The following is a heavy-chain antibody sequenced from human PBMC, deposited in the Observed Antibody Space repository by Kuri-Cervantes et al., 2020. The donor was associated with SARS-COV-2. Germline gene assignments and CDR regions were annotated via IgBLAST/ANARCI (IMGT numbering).Heavy chain of an antibody. CDR1: GYTFSDYY. D-gene: IGHD3-10*01. Sequence: ASVKVSCKASGYTFSDYYMYWVRQAPGQGLEWMGWINPNSGGTNYALKFQGWVTMTRDTSSTGYMELSRLRSDDTAVYYCARGMVRGLIQSYYYGMDVWGQGTTVTVSS. CDR3: ARGMVRGLIQSYYYGMDV. J-gene: IGHJ6*02. V-gene: IGHV1-2*04. CDR2: INPNSGGT.